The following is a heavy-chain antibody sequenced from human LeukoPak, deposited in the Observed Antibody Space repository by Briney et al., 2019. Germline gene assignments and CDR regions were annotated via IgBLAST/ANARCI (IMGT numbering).Heavy chain of an antibody. V-gene: IGHV4-38-2*02. D-gene: IGHD5-24*01. CDR1: GYSISSSYY. J-gene: IGHJ4*02. CDR2: INHSGST. Sequence: SETLSLTCTVSGYSISSSYYWGWIRQPPGKGLEWIGEINHSGSTNYNPSLKSRVTISVDTSKNQFSLKLSSVTAADAAVYYCARGGERWLQSTFDYWGQGTLVTVSS. CDR3: ARGGERWLQSTFDY.